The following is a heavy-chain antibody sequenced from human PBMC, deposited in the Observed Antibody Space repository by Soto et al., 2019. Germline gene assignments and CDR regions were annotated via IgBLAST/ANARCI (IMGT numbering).Heavy chain of an antibody. D-gene: IGHD3-16*01. CDR2: IYRGGST. J-gene: IGHJ4*02. Sequence: EVQLVESGGGLVQPGGSLRLSCAASGFTVSTKYMSWVRQAPGKGLEWVSVIYRGGSTFYAAAVRGRFTISRDNSKNTVDLHMNSVRAEDTAVYYCARDPWAADYWGQGTLVTVSS. V-gene: IGHV3-66*01. CDR3: ARDPWAADY. CDR1: GFTVSTKY.